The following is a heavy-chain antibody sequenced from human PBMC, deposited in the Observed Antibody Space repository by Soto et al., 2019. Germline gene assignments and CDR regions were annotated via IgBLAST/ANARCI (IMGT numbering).Heavy chain of an antibody. CDR1: GFTFSSYA. CDR2: ISGSGGST. D-gene: IGHD3-22*01. Sequence: EVQLLESGGGLVRPGGSLRLSCAASGFTFSSYAMSWVRQAPGKGLEWVSAISGSGGSTYYADSVKGRFTISRDNSKNTLYLQMNSLRAEDTAVYYCAKDLTLYYDSSGYHDYWGQGTLVTVSS. CDR3: AKDLTLYYDSSGYHDY. J-gene: IGHJ4*02. V-gene: IGHV3-23*01.